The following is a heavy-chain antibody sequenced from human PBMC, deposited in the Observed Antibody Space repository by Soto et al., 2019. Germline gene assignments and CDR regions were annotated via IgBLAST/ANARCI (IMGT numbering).Heavy chain of an antibody. CDR2: ISWDGGST. J-gene: IGHJ5*02. V-gene: IGHV3-43*01. CDR3: AKDMGYDRSGFDWFDP. D-gene: IGHD3-22*01. Sequence: GGSLRLSCAASGFTFDDYTMHWVRQAPGKGLEWVSLISWDGGSTYYADSVKGRFTISRDNSKNSLYLQMNSLRTEDTALYYCAKDMGYDRSGFDWFDPWGQGTLVTVSS. CDR1: GFTFDDYT.